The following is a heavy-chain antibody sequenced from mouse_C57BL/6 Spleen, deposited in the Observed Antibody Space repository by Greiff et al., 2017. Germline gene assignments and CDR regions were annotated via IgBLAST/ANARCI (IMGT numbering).Heavy chain of an antibody. CDR1: GFTFSSYG. CDR3: ARQDGAYGNYWYFDV. Sequence: EVKLVESGGDLVKPGGSLKLSCAASGFTFSSYGMSWVRQTPDKRLEWVATISSGGSYTYYPDSVKGRFTISRDNAKNTLYLQMSSLKSEDTAMYYCARQDGAYGNYWYFDVWGTGTTVTVSS. V-gene: IGHV5-6*01. J-gene: IGHJ1*03. D-gene: IGHD2-1*01. CDR2: ISSGGSYT.